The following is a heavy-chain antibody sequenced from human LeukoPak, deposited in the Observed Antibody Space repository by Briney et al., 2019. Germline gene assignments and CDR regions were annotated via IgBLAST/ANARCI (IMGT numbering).Heavy chain of an antibody. Sequence: PGGSLRLSCAASGASGFTFSSYWMHWVRQAPGKGLEWVSSIDTRGSGDYYADSVKGRFTISRDNARNSLYLQMNSLRAEDTAVYYCAREGSIHQDLDYWGQGTLVTVSS. CDR1: GFTFSSYW. J-gene: IGHJ4*02. D-gene: IGHD2-2*01. CDR2: IDTRGSGD. V-gene: IGHV3-21*01. CDR3: AREGSIHQDLDY.